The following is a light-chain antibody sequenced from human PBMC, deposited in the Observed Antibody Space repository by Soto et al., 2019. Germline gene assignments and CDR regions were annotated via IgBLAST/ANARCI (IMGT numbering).Light chain of an antibody. CDR2: ENN. CDR3: GTWDSSLSAHYV. V-gene: IGLV1-51*02. J-gene: IGLJ1*01. CDR1: RSNIGNNY. Sequence: QSVLTQPPSVSAAPGKKVTISCSGRRSNIGNNYVSWYQQLPGTAPKLLIYENNKRPSGIPDRFSGSKSGTSATLGITGLQTGDEADYYCGTWDSSLSAHYVFGTGTKLTVL.